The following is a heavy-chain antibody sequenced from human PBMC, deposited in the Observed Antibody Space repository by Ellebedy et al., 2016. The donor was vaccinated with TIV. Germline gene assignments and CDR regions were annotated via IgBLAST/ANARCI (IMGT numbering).Heavy chain of an antibody. CDR3: ARRQFPKPFDF. D-gene: IGHD2-21*01. Sequence: SETLSLXCAVYGGSFSNYYWSWIRQPPGKGLEWIGEINHSGSTNYKSSLKSRVTISVDTSKNQFSMKLSSVTAADTAVYYCARRQFPKPFDFWGQGTLVTVSS. V-gene: IGHV4-34*01. CDR1: GGSFSNYY. CDR2: INHSGST. J-gene: IGHJ4*02.